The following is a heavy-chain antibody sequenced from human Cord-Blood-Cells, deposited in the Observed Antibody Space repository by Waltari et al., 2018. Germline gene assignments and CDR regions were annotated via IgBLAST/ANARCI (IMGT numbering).Heavy chain of an antibody. J-gene: IGHJ4*02. D-gene: IGHD6-19*01. Sequence: QVQLVQSGAEVKKPGSSVKVSCKASGGTFSSYAISWVRQAPGQGLEWMGVINPVCGTANYAQRFQGRVTITADKSTSTAYMELSSLRSEDTAVYYCARGTTDSGWYYFDYWGQGTLVTVSS. V-gene: IGHV1-69*06. CDR3: ARGTTDSGWYYFDY. CDR2: INPVCGTA. CDR1: GGTFSSYA.